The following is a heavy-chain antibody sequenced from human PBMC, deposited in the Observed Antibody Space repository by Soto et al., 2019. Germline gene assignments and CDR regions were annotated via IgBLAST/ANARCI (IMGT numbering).Heavy chain of an antibody. D-gene: IGHD2-2*01. CDR3: ARVVPAAIVGWFDP. CDR1: GDSISSGAYY. J-gene: IGHJ5*02. V-gene: IGHV4-31*03. CDR2: VSYRGTT. Sequence: PSETLSLTCTVSGDSISSGAYYWTWIRQLPGKGLEWIGYVSYRGTTYYNPSLRSRVTISVDTSKNQFSLKLSYVTAADTAVYYCARVVPAAIVGWFDPWGQGTLVTVSS.